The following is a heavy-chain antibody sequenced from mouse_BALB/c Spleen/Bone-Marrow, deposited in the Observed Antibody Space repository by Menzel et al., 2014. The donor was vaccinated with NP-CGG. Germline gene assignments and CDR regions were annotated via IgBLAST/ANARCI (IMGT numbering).Heavy chain of an antibody. Sequence: QVQLQQPGAELVKPGASVKLSCKASGYTFTNYYMYWLKQRPGQGLEWIGEINPSNGNTHFNENFRNKATLTVDKSSSTAYMQLSSLTSEDSAVYYCTRWANWDVWYFDVWGAGTTVTVSS. J-gene: IGHJ1*01. CDR2: INPSNGNT. CDR3: TRWANWDVWYFDV. V-gene: IGHV1S81*02. CDR1: GYTFTNYY. D-gene: IGHD4-1*01.